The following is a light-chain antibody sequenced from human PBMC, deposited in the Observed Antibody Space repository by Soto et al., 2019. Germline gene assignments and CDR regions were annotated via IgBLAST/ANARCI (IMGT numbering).Light chain of an antibody. V-gene: IGKV2-28*01. CDR1: QSLLQSNGYNY. CDR3: MQTLQTPT. Sequence: DIVMTQSPLSLAVTPGEPASISCRSSQSLLQSNGYNYLGWYLQKPGQSPQLLLYLGSSRASGVPDRFSGSGSGTDFTLKISRVEAEDVGFYYCMQTLQTPTFGQGTKVEIK. CDR2: LGS. J-gene: IGKJ1*01.